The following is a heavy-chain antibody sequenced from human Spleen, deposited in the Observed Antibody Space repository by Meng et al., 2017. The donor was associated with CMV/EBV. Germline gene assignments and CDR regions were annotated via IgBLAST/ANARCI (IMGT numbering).Heavy chain of an antibody. Sequence: SETLSLTCTVSGASISSSYCSWIRQPPGKGLEWIGYIYYTGSTNYNPSLKSRVTISVDTSNNHFSLTLSSVTAADTAVYYCARGVCSSAGCPGALTSKLTADAFDIWGHGKMVTVSS. CDR1: GASISSSY. CDR2: IYYTGST. J-gene: IGHJ3*02. CDR3: ARGVCSSAGCPGALTSKLTADAFDI. V-gene: IGHV4-59*12. D-gene: IGHD2-2*01.